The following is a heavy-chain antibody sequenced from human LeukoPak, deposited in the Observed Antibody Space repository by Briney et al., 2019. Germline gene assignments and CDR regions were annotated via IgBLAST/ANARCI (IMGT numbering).Heavy chain of an antibody. J-gene: IGHJ5*02. Sequence: ASVKVSCKVSGYTLTELSMHWVRQAPGKGLEWMGGFDPEDGETIYAQKFQGRVTMTEDTSTDTAYMELSSLRPEDTAVYYCATIGIVVVPAAIDLNWFDPWGQGTLVTVSS. CDR3: ATIGIVVVPAAIDLNWFDP. CDR2: FDPEDGET. CDR1: GYTLTELS. V-gene: IGHV1-24*01. D-gene: IGHD2-2*01.